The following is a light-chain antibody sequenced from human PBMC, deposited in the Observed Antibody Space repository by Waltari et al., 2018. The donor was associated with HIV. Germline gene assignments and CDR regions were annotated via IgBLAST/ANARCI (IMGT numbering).Light chain of an antibody. CDR2: EVS. CDR3: CSYAGSSTHV. Sequence: QSALTQPASVSGSPGQSITISCTGTSSDVGSYNLVSWYQQHPGKAPKLMIYEVSKRPSGVSKRCSGSKSGNTASLTISGLQAEDEADYYCCSYAGSSTHVFGSGTKVTVL. V-gene: IGLV2-23*02. CDR1: SSDVGSYNL. J-gene: IGLJ1*01.